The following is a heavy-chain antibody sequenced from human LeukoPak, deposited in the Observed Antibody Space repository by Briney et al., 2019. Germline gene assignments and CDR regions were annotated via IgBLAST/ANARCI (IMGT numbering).Heavy chain of an antibody. CDR2: TYWNDDK. J-gene: IGHJ4*02. D-gene: IGHD3-3*01. CDR1: GFSLSTSGVG. CDR3: AREIGYDYDFWSGYSSTYYFDY. Sequence: SGPTLVKPTQTLTLTCTFSGFSLSTSGVGVGWIRQPPGKALEWLALTYWNDDKRYSPSLKSRLTITKDTSKNQVVLTMTNMDPVDTATYYCAREIGYDYDFWSGYSSTYYFDYWGQGTLVTVSS. V-gene: IGHV2-5*01.